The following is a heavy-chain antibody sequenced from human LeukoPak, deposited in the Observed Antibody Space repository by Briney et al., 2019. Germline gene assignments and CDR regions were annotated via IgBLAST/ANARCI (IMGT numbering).Heavy chain of an antibody. CDR1: GFTFSDYY. D-gene: IGHD4-11*01. J-gene: IGHJ6*02. Sequence: GGSLRLSCAVSGFTFSDYYMSWIRQAAGNGREWVSYISTSSSYTNYADSVKGRFTISRDNAKNSLYLQMNSLRAEDTAVYYCARAPHYSNYGPYYYGMDVWGQGTTVTVSS. CDR3: ARAPHYSNYGPYYYGMDV. CDR2: ISTSSSYT. V-gene: IGHV3-11*06.